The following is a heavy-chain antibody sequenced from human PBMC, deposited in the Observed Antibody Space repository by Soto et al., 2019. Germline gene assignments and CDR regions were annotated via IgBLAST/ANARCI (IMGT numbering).Heavy chain of an antibody. D-gene: IGHD3-16*01. V-gene: IGHV2-5*02. CDR2: IYWDDDK. CDR3: ARALGSWGAYSFDY. J-gene: IGHJ4*02. Sequence: QITLKESGPTLVKPTQTLTLTCTVSGFSLNTYGVGVGWIRQPPGKALEWLALIYWDDDKRYSPSLKSRLTIAKDTSKNQVVLTMTNMDPVDTVTYYCARALGSWGAYSFDYWGQGTLVTVSS. CDR1: GFSLNTYGVG.